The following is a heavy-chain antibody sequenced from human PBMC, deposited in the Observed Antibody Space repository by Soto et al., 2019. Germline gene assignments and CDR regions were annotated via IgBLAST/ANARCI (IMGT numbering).Heavy chain of an antibody. Sequence: GGSLKLSCTRSGYLFTSYWISWVRQMNGKGLEWMGRIDPSDSYTNYSPSFQGHVTISADKSISTAYLQWSSLKASDTAMYYCARPSGSSWSDWGQGTLVTVS. J-gene: IGHJ4*02. CDR1: GYLFTSYW. D-gene: IGHD6-13*01. CDR3: ARPSGSSWSD. V-gene: IGHV5-10-1*01. CDR2: IDPSDSYT.